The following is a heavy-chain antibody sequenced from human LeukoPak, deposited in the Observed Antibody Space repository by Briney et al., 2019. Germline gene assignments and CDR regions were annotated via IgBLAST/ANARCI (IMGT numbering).Heavy chain of an antibody. V-gene: IGHV3-30-3*01. CDR3: ARDEFRPRQQLVYYFDY. Sequence: QPGRSLRLSCAASGFTFSSYAMHWVRQAPGKGLEWVAVISYDGSNKYYADSVKGRFTISRDNSKNTLYLQMNSLRAEDTAVYYCARDEFRPRQQLVYYFDYWGQGTLVTVSS. J-gene: IGHJ4*02. CDR2: ISYDGSNK. D-gene: IGHD6-13*01. CDR1: GFTFSSYA.